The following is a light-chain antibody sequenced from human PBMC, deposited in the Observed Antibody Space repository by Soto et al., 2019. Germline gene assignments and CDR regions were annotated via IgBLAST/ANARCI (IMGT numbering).Light chain of an antibody. V-gene: IGKV3-15*01. Sequence: EIVMTQSPATLSVSPGERATLSCRASQSVSSNLAWYQQKPGQAPTPLIYRASTRATGIPARFSGRGSGTEFTLTISSLQSEDFAIYSCQQYNNCLRTFGQGTKVEIK. CDR3: QQYNNCLRT. J-gene: IGKJ1*01. CDR2: RAS. CDR1: QSVSSN.